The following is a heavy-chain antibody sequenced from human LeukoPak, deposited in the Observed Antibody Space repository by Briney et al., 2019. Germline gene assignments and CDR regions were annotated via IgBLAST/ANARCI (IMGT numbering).Heavy chain of an antibody. V-gene: IGHV3-73*01. CDR3: TRPSSVDYDSSGYSDAFDI. CDR2: IRSKANSYAT. Sequence: GGSLRLSCAASGFTFSGSAMHWVRQASGKGLEWVGRIRSKANSYATAYAASVKGGFTISRDDSKNTAYLQMNSLKTEDTAVYYCTRPSSVDYDSSGYSDAFDIWGQGTMVTVSS. D-gene: IGHD3-22*01. J-gene: IGHJ3*02. CDR1: GFTFSGSA.